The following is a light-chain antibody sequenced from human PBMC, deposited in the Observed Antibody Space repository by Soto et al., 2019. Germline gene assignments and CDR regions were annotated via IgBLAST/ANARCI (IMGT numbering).Light chain of an antibody. J-gene: IGKJ1*01. CDR2: KVS. V-gene: IGKV1-5*03. CDR3: QQYNSNWWT. Sequence: DIQMTQSPSTLSASVGDRVTITCRASQSLNGWLAWFQKKPGKAPKVLIYKVSNLERGVPLRFSGSGSETEFTLTISSLQPDDFATYYCQQYNSNWWTFGQGTKVEIK. CDR1: QSLNGW.